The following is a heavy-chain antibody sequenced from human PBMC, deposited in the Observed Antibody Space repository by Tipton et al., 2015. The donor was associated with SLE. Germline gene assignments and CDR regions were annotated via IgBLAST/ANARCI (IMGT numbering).Heavy chain of an antibody. CDR2: IYHSGST. D-gene: IGHD2-2*01. CDR1: GYSISSGYY. J-gene: IGHJ4*02. V-gene: IGHV4-38-2*02. CDR3: ARDQYRLGGIDY. Sequence: TLSLTCTVSGYSISSGYYWGWIRQPPGKGLEWIGSIYHSGSTYYNPSLKSRVIISVDTSKNQFSLKLTSVTAADTAVYYCARDQYRLGGIDYWGQGTLVTVSS.